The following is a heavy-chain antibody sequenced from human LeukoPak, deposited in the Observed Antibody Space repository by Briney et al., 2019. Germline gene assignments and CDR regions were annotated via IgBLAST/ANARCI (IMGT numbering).Heavy chain of an antibody. CDR3: ARPQWELPDY. V-gene: IGHV1-2*02. CDR2: INPNTGGT. Sequence: ASVKVSCKASGYTFTGYYMHWVRQAPGQGLEWMGWINPNTGGTNYAQKFQGRVTMTRDTSISTPYMELSWLRSDDTAVYYCARPQWELPDYWGQGTLVTVSS. CDR1: GYTFTGYY. J-gene: IGHJ4*02. D-gene: IGHD1-26*01.